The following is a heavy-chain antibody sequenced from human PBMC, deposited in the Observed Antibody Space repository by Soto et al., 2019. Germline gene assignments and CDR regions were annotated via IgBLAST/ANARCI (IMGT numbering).Heavy chain of an antibody. CDR3: AHRRPYSNSPEYFFDY. CDR2: IYWDDDK. D-gene: IGHD6-6*01. V-gene: IGHV2-5*02. Sequence: QITLKESGPALVKPTQTLTLTCTFSGLSLSTTGMDVGWIRQPPGNALEWLALIYWDDDKRYSPSLKSRLAITKGTSKNQVVLTMTNMDPLDTATYYCAHRRPYSNSPEYFFDYWGQGTLVTVSS. CDR1: GLSLSTTGMD. J-gene: IGHJ4*02.